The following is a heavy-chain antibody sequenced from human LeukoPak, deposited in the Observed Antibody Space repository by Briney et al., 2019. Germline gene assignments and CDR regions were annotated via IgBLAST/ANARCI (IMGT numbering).Heavy chain of an antibody. CDR1: GGSISSYY. Sequence: PSETLSLTCTVSGGSISSYYWSWIRQPPGKGLEWIGYIYYSGSTNYNPSLKSRVTISVDTSKNQFSLKLSSVTAADTAVYYCARQGTTVTPFDYWGQGTLVTVSS. CDR3: ARQGTTVTPFDY. CDR2: IYYSGST. V-gene: IGHV4-59*08. D-gene: IGHD4-17*01. J-gene: IGHJ4*02.